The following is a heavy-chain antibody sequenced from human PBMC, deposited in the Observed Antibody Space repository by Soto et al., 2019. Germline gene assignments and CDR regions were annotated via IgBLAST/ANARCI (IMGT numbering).Heavy chain of an antibody. CDR1: GYTVSNYW. CDR3: ARHPDAYYGMDV. J-gene: IGHJ6*02. V-gene: IGHV5-51*01. CDR2: IYPGDSDT. Sequence: GESLNISCKGSGYTVSNYWIGWVRQMPGKGLEWMGIIYPGDSDTRYSPSFQGQVTISADRSINTAYLQWSSLKASDTAMYYCARHPDAYYGMDVWGQGTTVTVSS.